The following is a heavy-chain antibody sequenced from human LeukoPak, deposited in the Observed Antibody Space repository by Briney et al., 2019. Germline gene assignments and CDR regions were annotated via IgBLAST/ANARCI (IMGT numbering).Heavy chain of an antibody. CDR3: ARSGGPGILDY. D-gene: IGHD2-21*01. V-gene: IGHV4-61*02. CDR2: IYTSGST. J-gene: IGHJ4*02. Sequence: PSQTLSLTCTVSGGSISSGSYYWSWIRQPAGKGLEWIGRIYTSGSTNYNPSLKSRVTISVDTSKNQFSLKLSSVTAADTAVYYCARSGGPGILDYWGQGTLVTVSS. CDR1: GGSISSGSYY.